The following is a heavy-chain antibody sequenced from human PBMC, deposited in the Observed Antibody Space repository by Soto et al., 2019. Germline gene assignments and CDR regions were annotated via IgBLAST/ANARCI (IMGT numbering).Heavy chain of an antibody. Sequence: EASVKVSCKASGYTFTSYYMHWVRQAPGQGLEWMGIINPSGGSTSYAQKFQGRVTMTRDTSTSTVYMELSSLRSEDTAVYYCATRVKGGYCGGDCYSYWFDPWGQGTLVTVSS. V-gene: IGHV1-46*03. J-gene: IGHJ5*02. CDR2: INPSGGST. CDR1: GYTFTSYY. CDR3: ATRVKGGYCGGDCYSYWFDP. D-gene: IGHD2-21*02.